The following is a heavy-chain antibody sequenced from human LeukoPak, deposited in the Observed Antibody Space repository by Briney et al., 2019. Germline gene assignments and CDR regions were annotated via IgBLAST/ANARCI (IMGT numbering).Heavy chain of an antibody. Sequence: SETLSLTCTVSGGSISSYYWSWIRQPPGKGLEWIGYIYYSGSTNYNPSLKSRVTISVDTSKNQFSLKLSSVTAADTAVYYCASHVGPSGWDSYYYYGMDVWGQGTTVTVSS. CDR1: GGSISSYY. CDR3: ASHVGPSGWDSYYYYGMDV. D-gene: IGHD6-19*01. V-gene: IGHV4-59*08. CDR2: IYYSGST. J-gene: IGHJ6*02.